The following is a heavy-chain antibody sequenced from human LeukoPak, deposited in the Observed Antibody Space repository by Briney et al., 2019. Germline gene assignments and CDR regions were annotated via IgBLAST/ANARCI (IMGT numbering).Heavy chain of an antibody. CDR1: GFTFSDYW. Sequence: GGSLRLSCAASGFTFSDYWMHWVRQAPGKGLESVSVIYSGGSTYYAESVRGRFTISRDNSKNTLYLQMNSLRAEDTAVYYCARERGSDAMVRGVPEDYYYYYYMDVWGKGTTVTVSS. CDR2: IYSGGST. D-gene: IGHD3-10*01. V-gene: IGHV3-66*02. J-gene: IGHJ6*03. CDR3: ARERGSDAMVRGVPEDYYYYYYMDV.